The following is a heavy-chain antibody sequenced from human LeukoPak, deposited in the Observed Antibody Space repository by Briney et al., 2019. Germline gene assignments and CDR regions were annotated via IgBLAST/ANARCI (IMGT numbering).Heavy chain of an antibody. V-gene: IGHV4-39*07. J-gene: IGHJ4*02. CDR1: GGSISSSSYY. CDR2: IYYSGST. D-gene: IGHD6-19*01. CDR3: ARDPGRQGAVAGSFDY. Sequence: SETLSLTCTVSGGSISSSSYYWGWIRQPPGKGLEWIGSIYYSGSTYYNPSLKSRVTISVDTSKNQFSLKLSSVTAADTAVYYCARDPGRQGAVAGSFDYWGQGTLVTVSS.